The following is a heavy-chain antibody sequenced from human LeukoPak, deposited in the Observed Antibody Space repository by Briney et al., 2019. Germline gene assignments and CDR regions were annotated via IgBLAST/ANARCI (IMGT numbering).Heavy chain of an antibody. CDR3: ASAAGYSSGTPGY. D-gene: IGHD6-19*01. Sequence: GGSLRLSCAASGFTFSSYGMHWVRQAPGKGLEWVAVISYDGSNKYYADSVKGRFTISRDNSKDTLYLQMNSLRAEDTAVYYCASAAGYSSGTPGYWGQGTLVTVSS. CDR1: GFTFSSYG. J-gene: IGHJ4*02. CDR2: ISYDGSNK. V-gene: IGHV3-30*03.